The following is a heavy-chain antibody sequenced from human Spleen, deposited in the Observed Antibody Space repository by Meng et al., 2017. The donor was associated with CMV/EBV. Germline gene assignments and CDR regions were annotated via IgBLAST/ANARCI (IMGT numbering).Heavy chain of an antibody. J-gene: IGHJ4*02. Sequence: ASVQVSCKASGYTFTGYYMHWVRQAPGQGLEWMGWINPNSGGTNYAQKFQGRVTMTRDTSISTAYMELSRLRSDDTAVYYCARGRGKEWLLFDDWGQGTLLPFSS. CDR2: INPNSGGT. V-gene: IGHV1-2*02. CDR3: ARGRGKEWLLFDD. D-gene: IGHD3-3*01. CDR1: GYTFTGYY.